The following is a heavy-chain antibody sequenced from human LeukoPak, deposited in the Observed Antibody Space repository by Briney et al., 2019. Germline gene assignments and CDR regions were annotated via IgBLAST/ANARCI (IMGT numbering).Heavy chain of an antibody. J-gene: IGHJ3*02. Sequence: PGGSLRLSCAASGFTFSSYGMHWVRQAPGKGLEWVAVIWYDGSNKYYADSVEGRFTISRDNSKNTLYLQMNSLRAEDTAVYYCAKDGWFGEFAGQDAFDIWGQGTMVTVSS. CDR3: AKDGWFGEFAGQDAFDI. V-gene: IGHV3-33*06. CDR2: IWYDGSNK. D-gene: IGHD3-10*01. CDR1: GFTFSSYG.